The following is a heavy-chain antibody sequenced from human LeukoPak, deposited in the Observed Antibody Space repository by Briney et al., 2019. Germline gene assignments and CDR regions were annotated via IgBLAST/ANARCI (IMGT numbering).Heavy chain of an antibody. D-gene: IGHD6-19*01. CDR3: ASNRDSSGWYEDY. Sequence: GGSLRLSCAASGFTFSDYYMSWIRQAPGKGLEWVSYISSSGSTIYYADSVKGRFTISRDNAKNSLYLQMNSLRAEDTAVYYCASNRDSSGWYEDYWGQGTLVTVSS. CDR2: ISSSGSTI. CDR1: GFTFSDYY. V-gene: IGHV3-11*04. J-gene: IGHJ4*02.